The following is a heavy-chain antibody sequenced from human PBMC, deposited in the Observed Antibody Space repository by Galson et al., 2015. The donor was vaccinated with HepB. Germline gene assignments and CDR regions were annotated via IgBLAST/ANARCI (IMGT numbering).Heavy chain of an antibody. CDR3: ARLRVGATAPFDY. J-gene: IGHJ4*02. CDR1: GGTFSSYA. CDR2: IIPIFGTA. D-gene: IGHD1-26*01. V-gene: IGHV1-69*13. Sequence: SVTVSCKASGGTFSSYAISWVRQAPGQGLEWMGGIIPIFGTANYAQKFQGRVTITADESTSTAYMELSSLRSEDTAVYYCARLRVGATAPFDYWGQGTLVTVSS.